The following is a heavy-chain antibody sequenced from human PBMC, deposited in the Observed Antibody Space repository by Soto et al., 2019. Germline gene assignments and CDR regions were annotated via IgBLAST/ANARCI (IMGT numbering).Heavy chain of an antibody. Sequence: QVQLVEPGGGVVQPGRSLRLSCAASGFTFSSYAMHWVRQAPGKGLEWVAVISYDGSNKYYADSVKGRFTISRDNSKNTLYLQMNSLRAEDTAVYYCARVQWATVIAVALDYWGQGTLVTVSS. CDR2: ISYDGSNK. D-gene: IGHD6-19*01. CDR1: GFTFSSYA. J-gene: IGHJ4*02. CDR3: ARVQWATVIAVALDY. V-gene: IGHV3-30-3*01.